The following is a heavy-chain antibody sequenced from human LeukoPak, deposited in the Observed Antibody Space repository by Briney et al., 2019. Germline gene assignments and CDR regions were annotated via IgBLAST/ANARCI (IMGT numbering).Heavy chain of an antibody. CDR3: VRVIWGHGVLDY. J-gene: IGHJ4*02. V-gene: IGHV3-72*01. D-gene: IGHD7-27*01. CDR1: GLTFSDHY. Sequence: GGSLRLSCAASGLTFSDHYMDWVRQASGKGLEWVGRIRNKVNSYITHYAASVEGRFTISRDDSQNSLYLQMNSLTIDDTAVYYCVRVIWGHGVLDYWGQGALVTVSS. CDR2: IRNKVNSYIT.